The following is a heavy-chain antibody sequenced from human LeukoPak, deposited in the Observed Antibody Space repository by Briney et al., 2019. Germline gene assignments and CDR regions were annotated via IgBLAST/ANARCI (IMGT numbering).Heavy chain of an antibody. CDR3: ARHSMYSRSSGLNY. Sequence: GSLRLSCAASGFTFSSYAMCWVRQPPGKGLEWIGEINDSGSTNYNPSLKSRATISADTSKKQISLKLSSVTAADTAVYYCARHSMYSRSSGLNYWGQGTLVTVSS. CDR2: INDSGST. CDR1: GFTFSSYA. D-gene: IGHD6-6*01. V-gene: IGHV4-34*01. J-gene: IGHJ4*02.